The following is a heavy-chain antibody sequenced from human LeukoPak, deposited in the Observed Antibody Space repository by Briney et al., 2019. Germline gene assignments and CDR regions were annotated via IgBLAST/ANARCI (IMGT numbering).Heavy chain of an antibody. V-gene: IGHV3-74*01. D-gene: IGHD1-26*01. CDR1: EFTFSSYR. Sequence: GGSLRLSCAASEFTFSSYRMHWVRQAPGKGLVWVSRISSDGGSTSYADSVKGRFTISRDDAKNTLYLQMNSPRAEDTAVYYCARDRGNSGSYWTFDYWGQGTLVTVSS. CDR2: ISSDGGST. CDR3: ARDRGNSGSYWTFDY. J-gene: IGHJ4*02.